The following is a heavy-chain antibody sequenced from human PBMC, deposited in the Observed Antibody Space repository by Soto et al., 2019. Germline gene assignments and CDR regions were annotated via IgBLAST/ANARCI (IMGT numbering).Heavy chain of an antibody. D-gene: IGHD3-3*01. CDR2: FYYSGST. Sequence: QVQLQESGPGLVKPSQTLSLTCTVSGGSISSGDYYWSWIRQHPGKGLGWIGSFYYSGSTYYNPSLKSRVTISVDTSKNQFSLKLRSVTAADTAVYYCARWWSGSRQGFDPWGQGTLVTVSS. CDR3: ARWWSGSRQGFDP. J-gene: IGHJ5*02. V-gene: IGHV4-31*03. CDR1: GGSISSGDYY.